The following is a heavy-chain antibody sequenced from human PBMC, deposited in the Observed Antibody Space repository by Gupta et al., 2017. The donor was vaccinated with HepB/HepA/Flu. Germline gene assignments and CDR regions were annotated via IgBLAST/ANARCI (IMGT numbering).Heavy chain of an antibody. CDR3: AVRFKGEQGLAV. CDR2: INPNSGGT. J-gene: IGHJ4*02. D-gene: IGHD6-19*01. CDR1: GYTFTTYY. V-gene: IGHV1-2*02. Sequence: QVQLVQSGAEVKKPGASVKVSCKASGYTFTTYYLHWVRQAPGQGLEWMGGINPNSGGTNYEQKVQCRGTMTRDTSISTAYMELSRLRSDDTAGYYCAVRFKGEQGLAVWGQGTRVTVSP.